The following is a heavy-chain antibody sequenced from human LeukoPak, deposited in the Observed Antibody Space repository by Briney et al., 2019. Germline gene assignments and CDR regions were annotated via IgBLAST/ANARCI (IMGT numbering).Heavy chain of an antibody. CDR2: ISAYNGNT. CDR3: ARKVVGATTLGYYYYMDV. CDR1: GYTFTSYG. V-gene: IGHV1-18*01. D-gene: IGHD1-26*01. Sequence: GASVKVSCKASGYTFTSYGISWARQAPGQGLEWMGWISAYNGNTNYAQKLQGRVTMTTDTSTSTAYMELRSLRSDDTAVYYCARKVVGATTLGYYYYMDVWGKGTTVTISS. J-gene: IGHJ6*03.